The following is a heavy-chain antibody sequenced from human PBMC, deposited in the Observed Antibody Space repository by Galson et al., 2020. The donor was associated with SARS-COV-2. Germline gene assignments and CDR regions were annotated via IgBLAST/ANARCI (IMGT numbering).Heavy chain of an antibody. V-gene: IGHV1-69*06. CDR2: IIPIFGTA. CDR1: GGTFSSYA. J-gene: IGHJ6*02. CDR3: ARDRGYYDSSGYQEGYYGMDV. Sequence: SVKVSCKASGGTFSSYAISWVRQAPGQGLEWMGGIIPIFGTANYEQKFQGRVTITADKSTSTAYMELSSLRSEDTAVYSCARDRGYYDSSGYQEGYYGMDVWGQGTTVTVSS. D-gene: IGHD3-22*01.